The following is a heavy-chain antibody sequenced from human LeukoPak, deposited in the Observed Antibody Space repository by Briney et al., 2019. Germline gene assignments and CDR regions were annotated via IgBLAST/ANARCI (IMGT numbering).Heavy chain of an antibody. Sequence: SETLSLTCTVSGGSISSYYWSWIREPPGKGLEWIGYISYSGINNYNPSLKSRVTISVDTSKNHFSLKLTSVTAADTAVYYCARDVRRTDGYNYAEVWGQGTLVTVS. CDR3: ARDVRRTDGYNYAEV. D-gene: IGHD5-24*01. CDR2: ISYSGIN. V-gene: IGHV4-59*01. CDR1: GGSISSYY. J-gene: IGHJ4*02.